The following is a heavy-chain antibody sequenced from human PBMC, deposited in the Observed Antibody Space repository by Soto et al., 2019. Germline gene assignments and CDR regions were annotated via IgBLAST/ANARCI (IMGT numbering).Heavy chain of an antibody. CDR1: GGSFSGYY. J-gene: IGHJ3*02. CDR2: INHSGST. V-gene: IGHV4-34*01. CDR3: ARVTSHSPHAFDI. Sequence: PSETLSLTCAVYGGSFSGYYWSWIRQPPGKGLEWIGEINHSGSTNYNPSLKSRVTISVDTSKNQFSLKLSSVTAADTAVYYCARVTSHSPHAFDIWGQGTMVTVSS. D-gene: IGHD6-13*01.